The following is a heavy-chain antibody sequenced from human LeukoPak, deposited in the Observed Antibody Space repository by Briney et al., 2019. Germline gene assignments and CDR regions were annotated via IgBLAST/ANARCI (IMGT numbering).Heavy chain of an antibody. CDR2: ISYDGSNK. V-gene: IGHV3-30*18. CDR3: AKDMIVVVQAVYYYGMDV. J-gene: IGHJ6*02. CDR1: GFTFSSYG. D-gene: IGHD3-22*01. Sequence: GGSLRLSCAASGFTFSSYGMHWVRQAPGKGLEWVAVISYDGSNKYYADSVKGGFTISRDNSKNTLYLQMNSLRAEDTAVYYCAKDMIVVVQAVYYYGMDVWGQGTTVTVSS.